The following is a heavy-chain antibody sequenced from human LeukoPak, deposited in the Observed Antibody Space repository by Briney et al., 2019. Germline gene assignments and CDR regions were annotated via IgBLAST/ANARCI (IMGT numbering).Heavy chain of an antibody. CDR1: GVTFSSCA. D-gene: IGHD6-19*01. CDR2: INGSGDNT. CDR3: AKGIGLAVAGLHY. Sequence: GTLTLSCAASGVTFSSCARTWIRQPPGKGLEWISAINGSGDNTYYPDSVKGRFTISRDNSKTTLNLQMNSLRAEDTAVYYCAKGIGLAVAGLHYWGQGTLVTVSS. J-gene: IGHJ4*02. V-gene: IGHV3-23*01.